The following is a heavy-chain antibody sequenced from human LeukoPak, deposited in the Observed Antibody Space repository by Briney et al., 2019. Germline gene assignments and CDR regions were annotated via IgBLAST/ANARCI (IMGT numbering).Heavy chain of an antibody. CDR3: ARVGAVAGTEDY. J-gene: IGHJ4*02. CDR1: GFTVSNYY. D-gene: IGHD6-19*01. Sequence: GGSLRLSCAASGFTVSNYYMNWVRQAPGKGLEWVSVIYSGGSAYYVDSVKGRFTISRDGSKNTLYLQMNSLRAEDTAVYYCARVGAVAGTEDYWGQGTLVTVSS. CDR2: IYSGGSA. V-gene: IGHV3-66*01.